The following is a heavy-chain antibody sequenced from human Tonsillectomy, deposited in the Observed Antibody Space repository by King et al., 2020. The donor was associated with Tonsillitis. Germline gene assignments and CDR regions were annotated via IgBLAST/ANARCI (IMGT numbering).Heavy chain of an antibody. J-gene: IGHJ5*02. D-gene: IGHD1-7*01. CDR3: ARVTGTTSHWFDP. CDR1: GGSISSGGYS. Sequence: QLQESGSGLVKPSQTLSLTCAVSGGSISSGGYSWSWIRQPPGKGLEWIGYIYHSGSTYYNPSLKSRVTISVDRSKNQFSLKLSSVTAADTAVYYCARVTGTTSHWFDPWGQGTLVTVSS. V-gene: IGHV4-30-2*01. CDR2: IYHSGST.